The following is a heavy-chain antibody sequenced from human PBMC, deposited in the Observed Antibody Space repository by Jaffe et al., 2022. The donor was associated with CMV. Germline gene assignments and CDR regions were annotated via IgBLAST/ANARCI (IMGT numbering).Heavy chain of an antibody. CDR1: GFTFSSYG. CDR3: AKVLSSNYDQIYYYGMDV. Sequence: QVQLVESGGGVVQPGRSLRLSCVASGFTFSSYGMHWVRQAPGKGLEWVAIISYDGSNEYYADSVKGRFTISRDNSKNTLYLEMNSLRAEDTAVYYCAKVLSSNYDQIYYYGMDVWGQGTTVTVSS. CDR2: ISYDGSNE. V-gene: IGHV3-30*18. D-gene: IGHD4-4*01. J-gene: IGHJ6*02.